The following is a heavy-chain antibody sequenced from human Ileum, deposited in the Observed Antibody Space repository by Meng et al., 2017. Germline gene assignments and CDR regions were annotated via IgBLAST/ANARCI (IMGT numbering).Heavy chain of an antibody. V-gene: IGHV3-53*01. Sequence: EVRWVEPGGGLIPPGGSHRLSCAASGVIVSRTFMAWVRQAPGKGLEWVSIIHSGGNTYYADSVKGRFTISRDNSKNTVYLQMNSLRAEDMAIYYCASGHLDYWGQGTLVTVSS. CDR1: GVIVSRTF. CDR2: IHSGGNT. CDR3: ASGHLDY. J-gene: IGHJ4*02.